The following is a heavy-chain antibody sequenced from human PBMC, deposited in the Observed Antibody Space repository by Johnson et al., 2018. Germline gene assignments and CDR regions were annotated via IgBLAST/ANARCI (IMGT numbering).Heavy chain of an antibody. CDR1: GFTFSSYG. Sequence: QVQLVQSGGGVVQPGRSLRLSCAASGFTFSSYGMHWVRQAPGKGLEWVAVIWFDGTKKYHADSVKGRFTISRDNSKNTLYPQMKSLGAEETAGYYCARDEGRDGYNYFHHRGQGTLVTVSS. CDR2: IWFDGTKK. CDR3: ARDEGRDGYNYFHH. J-gene: IGHJ1*01. V-gene: IGHV3-33*01. D-gene: IGHD5-24*01.